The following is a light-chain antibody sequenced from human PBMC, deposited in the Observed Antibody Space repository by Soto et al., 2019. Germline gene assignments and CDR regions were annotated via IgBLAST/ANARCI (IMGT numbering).Light chain of an antibody. CDR1: QSISSW. CDR2: DAS. V-gene: IGKV1-5*01. J-gene: IGKJ1*01. CDR3: QQYNSYSLWT. Sequence: DIQMTQSPSTLSATAGDRVTITCRASQSISSWLAWYQHKPGKAPKLLIYDASNLDSGVPSRFSGSGSGTEFSLTISNLQPDDCATYYCQQYNSYSLWTFGQGTKVDI.